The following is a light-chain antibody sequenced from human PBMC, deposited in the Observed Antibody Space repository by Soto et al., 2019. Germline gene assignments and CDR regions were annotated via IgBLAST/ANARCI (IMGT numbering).Light chain of an antibody. Sequence: IVLTQSPDTLSLSPGERAPLYCRAGRGVTSGSLAWYQHKAGQAPRLLISGASNRATDIPDRFSGSESGTDFTLTISRLEPEDFAVYYCQHYGSSPPYTFGQGTKLEIK. CDR3: QHYGSSPPYT. J-gene: IGKJ2*01. CDR1: RGVTSGS. V-gene: IGKV3-20*01. CDR2: GAS.